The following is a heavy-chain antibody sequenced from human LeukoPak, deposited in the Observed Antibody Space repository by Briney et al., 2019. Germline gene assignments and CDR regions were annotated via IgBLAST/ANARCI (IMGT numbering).Heavy chain of an antibody. V-gene: IGHV4-4*07. J-gene: IGHJ4*02. CDR3: ALEHRRGPFDY. Sequence: SSETLSLTCTVSGGSISSYYWSWIRQPAGKGLEWIGRIYTSGSTNYNPSLKRRVTMSVDTSKNQFSLKLSSVTAADTAVYYCALEHRRGPFDYWGQGTLVTVSS. CDR1: GGSISSYY. CDR2: IYTSGST. D-gene: IGHD1/OR15-1a*01.